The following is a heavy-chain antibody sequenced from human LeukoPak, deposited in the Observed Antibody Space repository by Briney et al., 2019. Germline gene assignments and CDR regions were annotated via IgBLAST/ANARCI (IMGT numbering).Heavy chain of an antibody. Sequence: SETLSLTCTVSSGSISTSNYYWGWVRQPPGKALEWIGNIFYSGSTYYSLSLKSRVTISLDTSGNQFSLKLNSVTAADTAVYYCAKSNGYGLTDIWGQGTMVTVSS. J-gene: IGHJ3*02. V-gene: IGHV4-39*07. D-gene: IGHD3-10*01. CDR1: SGSISTSNYY. CDR2: IFYSGST. CDR3: AKSNGYGLTDI.